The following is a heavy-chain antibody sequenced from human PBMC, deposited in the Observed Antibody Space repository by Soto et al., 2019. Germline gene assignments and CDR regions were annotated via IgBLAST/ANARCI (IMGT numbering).Heavy chain of an antibody. Sequence: ASVKVSCKASGYTFINFDISWVRQAAGQGLEWLGWMNPGSGKTGYASKFQGRVAMTRDASIGTSHLELSSLTSDDTAVYYCARMASAGTLNWFDPWGQGTLVTVSS. V-gene: IGHV1-8*02. D-gene: IGHD6-13*01. CDR2: MNPGSGKT. J-gene: IGHJ5*02. CDR1: GYTFINFD. CDR3: ARMASAGTLNWFDP.